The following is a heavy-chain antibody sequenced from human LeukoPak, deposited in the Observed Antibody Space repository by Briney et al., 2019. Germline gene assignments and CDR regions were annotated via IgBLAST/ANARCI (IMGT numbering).Heavy chain of an antibody. CDR2: TYYRSKWYN. D-gene: IGHD3-16*01. CDR3: ASEIVRGSVNYDF. CDR1: GDSVSRNSAA. V-gene: IGHV6-1*01. Sequence: SQTLSLTCAISGDSVSRNSAAWNWIRQSPSRGLEWLGRTYYRSKWYNDYAVSVKRRITINSDTSKNQFSLQLNSVTPEDTAVYYCASEIVRGSVNYDFWGQGTLVTVSS. J-gene: IGHJ4*02.